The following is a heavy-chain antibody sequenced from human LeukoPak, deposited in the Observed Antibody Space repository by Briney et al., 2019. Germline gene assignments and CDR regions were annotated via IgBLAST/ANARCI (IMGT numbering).Heavy chain of an antibody. Sequence: GGSLRLSCAASGFAFSSYSMNWVRQAPGKGLEWVSSISSSSSYIYYADSVKGRFTISRDNAKNSLYLQMNSLRAEDTAVYYCAKGGQRWLQGSYYYYYYYMDVWGKGTTVTISS. CDR3: AKGGQRWLQGSYYYYYYYMDV. V-gene: IGHV3-21*04. J-gene: IGHJ6*03. CDR2: ISSSSSYI. CDR1: GFAFSSYS. D-gene: IGHD5-24*01.